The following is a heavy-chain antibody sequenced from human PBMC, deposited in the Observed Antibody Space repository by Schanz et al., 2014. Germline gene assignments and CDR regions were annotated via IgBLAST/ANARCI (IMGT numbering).Heavy chain of an antibody. V-gene: IGHV1-8*01. CDR1: GYTFSSYG. J-gene: IGHJ4*02. Sequence: QVQLVQSGAEVKKPGASVKVSCKTSGYTFSSYGITWVRQATGQGLEWMGWMNPNSGNTGYAQKFQGRVTITADRSTSTAYMELSSLRSEDTAVYYCARGYGDSPTDFWGQGTLVTVSS. CDR2: MNPNSGNT. D-gene: IGHD4-17*01. CDR3: ARGYGDSPTDF.